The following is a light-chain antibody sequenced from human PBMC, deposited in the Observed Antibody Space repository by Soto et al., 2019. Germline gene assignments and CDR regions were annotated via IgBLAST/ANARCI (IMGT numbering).Light chain of an antibody. CDR2: EFN. CDR1: SSDIGLYNY. J-gene: IGLJ1*01. CDR3: SSLSTTSTPIV. Sequence: QSALSQPASMSGSPGQSITIPCTGASSDIGLYNYVSWYQHHPGKAPKLLISEFNVRPSGLSDRFSASKAGNTASLTISGLQPEDEAYYYCSSLSTTSTPIVFGSGTKVPV. V-gene: IGLV2-14*01.